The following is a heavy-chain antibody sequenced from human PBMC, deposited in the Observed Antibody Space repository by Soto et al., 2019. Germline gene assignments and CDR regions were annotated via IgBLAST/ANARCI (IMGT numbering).Heavy chain of an antibody. CDR3: VRDTFTQSLTYFSYGLYG. Sequence: GGSLSLSCAASGFTFSNYWMTWVRQAPGKGLEWVANIIKDGSEKSYVDSVKGRFTISRDNAKNSLDLHMTSLRAEETAVYYCVRDTFTQSLTYFSYGLYGCGPGTWV. V-gene: IGHV3-7*03. CDR1: GFTFSNYW. J-gene: IGHJ6*02. CDR2: IIKDGSEK.